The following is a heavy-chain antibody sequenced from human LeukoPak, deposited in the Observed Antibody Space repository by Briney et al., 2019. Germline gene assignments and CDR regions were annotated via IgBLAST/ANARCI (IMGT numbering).Heavy chain of an antibody. CDR1: GYSISSGYY. CDR2: IYHSGST. D-gene: IGHD1-26*01. J-gene: IGHJ5*02. V-gene: IGHV4-38-2*02. CDR3: ARDRRWELRKGVNWFDP. Sequence: PSETLSLTCTVSGYSISSGYYWGWIRQPPGKGLEWIGIIYHSGSTYYNPSLKSRVTISVDTSKSQFSLKLSSVTAADTAVYYCARDRRWELRKGVNWFDPWGQGTLVTVSS.